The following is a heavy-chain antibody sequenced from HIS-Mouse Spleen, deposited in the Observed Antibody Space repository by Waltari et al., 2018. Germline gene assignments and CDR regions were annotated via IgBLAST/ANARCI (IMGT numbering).Heavy chain of an antibody. Sequence: EVQLVESGGGLVQPGGSLRLSCAASGFTVSSNYMSWVRQAPGKGLGGVSVIYSVGSKYYAESVKGRFTISRDNSKNTLYLQMNSLRAEDTAVYYCARKYSSSFDYWGQGTLVTVSS. CDR1: GFTVSSNY. V-gene: IGHV3-66*01. CDR2: IYSVGSK. D-gene: IGHD6-6*01. J-gene: IGHJ4*02. CDR3: ARKYSSSFDY.